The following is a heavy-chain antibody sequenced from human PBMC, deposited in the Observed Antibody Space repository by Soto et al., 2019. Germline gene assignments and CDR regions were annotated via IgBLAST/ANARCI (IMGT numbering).Heavy chain of an antibody. CDR2: ISYDGSNK. CDR3: AKGYRSSSAGYFDY. J-gene: IGHJ4*02. Sequence: QVQLVESGGGVVQPGRSLRLSCAASGFTFSSYGMHWVRQAPGKGLEWVAVISYDGSNKYYADSVKGRFTISRDNSKNTLYLQMNSLRAEDTAVYYCAKGYRSSSAGYFDYWGQGTLVTVSS. D-gene: IGHD6-6*01. CDR1: GFTFSSYG. V-gene: IGHV3-30*18.